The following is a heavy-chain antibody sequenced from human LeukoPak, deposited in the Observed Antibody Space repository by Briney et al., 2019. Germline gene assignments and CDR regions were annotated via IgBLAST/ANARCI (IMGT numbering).Heavy chain of an antibody. CDR2: ISGSGGGT. Sequence: GGSLRLSCAASGFTFSSYAMRWVRQAPGKGLEWVSGISGSGGGTHYVDSVKGRFTISRDNSKNTLYLQMNSLRAEDTAVYYCAKDFSVSDCDYWGQGTLVTVSS. CDR3: AKDFSVSDCDY. J-gene: IGHJ4*02. V-gene: IGHV3-23*01. CDR1: GFTFSSYA. D-gene: IGHD2-21*01.